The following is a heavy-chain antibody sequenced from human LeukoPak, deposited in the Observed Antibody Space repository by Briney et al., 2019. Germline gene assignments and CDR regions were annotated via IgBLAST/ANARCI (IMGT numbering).Heavy chain of an antibody. CDR3: ARDSGSYFGWFDP. V-gene: IGHV4-34*01. CDR2: INHSGST. J-gene: IGHJ5*02. Sequence: PSETLSLTCAVYGGSFSGYYWSWIRQPPGKGLEWIGEINHSGSTNYNPSLKSRVTISVDTSKNQFSLKLSSVTAADTAIYYCARDSGSYFGWFDPWGQGTLVTVSS. CDR1: GGSFSGYY. D-gene: IGHD1-26*01.